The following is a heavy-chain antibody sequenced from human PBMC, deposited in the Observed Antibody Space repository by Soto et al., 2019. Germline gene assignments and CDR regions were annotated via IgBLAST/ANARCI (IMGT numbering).Heavy chain of an antibody. CDR1: GGTFSSYA. Sequence: QVQLVQSGAEVKKPGSSVKVSCKASGGTFSSYAISWVRQAPGQGLEWMGGIIPIFGTANYAQKFQGRVTIIADESTRTDYMELSSLRCEDTAVYYCARAIPYYYGSGSPVVWGQGTLVTVSS. D-gene: IGHD3-10*01. V-gene: IGHV1-69*01. CDR3: ARAIPYYYGSGSPVV. J-gene: IGHJ4*02. CDR2: IIPIFGTA.